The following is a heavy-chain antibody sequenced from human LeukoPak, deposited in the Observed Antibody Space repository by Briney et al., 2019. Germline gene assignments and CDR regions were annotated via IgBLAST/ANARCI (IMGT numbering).Heavy chain of an antibody. CDR2: FDPEDSET. D-gene: IGHD3-3*01. Sequence: ASVKVSCKVSGYILTELSMHWVRQAPGKGLEWMGGFDPEDSETIYAQKFQGRVTMTEDTSTDTAYMELSSLRSEDTAVYYCATDLSGYDFWSGYYNYWGQGTLVTVSS. CDR1: GYILTELS. CDR3: ATDLSGYDFWSGYYNY. V-gene: IGHV1-24*01. J-gene: IGHJ4*02.